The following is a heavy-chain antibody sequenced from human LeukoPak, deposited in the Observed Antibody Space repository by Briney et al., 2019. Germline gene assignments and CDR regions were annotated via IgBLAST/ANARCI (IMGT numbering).Heavy chain of an antibody. V-gene: IGHV3-66*01. J-gene: IGHJ6*03. Sequence: GGSLRLSCAASGFTFSSSYMSWVRQAPGKGLEWVSVIYSGGSTYYSDSVKGRFTISRDNSKNTLYLQMNSLRAEDTAVYYCARGVGYSSSWYLGYYMDVWGKGTTVTISS. CDR1: GFTFSSSY. CDR3: ARGVGYSSSWYLGYYMDV. D-gene: IGHD6-13*01. CDR2: IYSGGST.